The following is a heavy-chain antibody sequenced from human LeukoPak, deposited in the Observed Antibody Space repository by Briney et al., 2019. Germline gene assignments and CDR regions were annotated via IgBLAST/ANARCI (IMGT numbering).Heavy chain of an antibody. V-gene: IGHV1-69*05. Sequence: ASVKVSCKASGGTFSSYAISWVRQAPGQGLEWMGGIIPIFGTANYAQKFQGRVTITTDESTSTAYMELSSLRSEDTAVYYCARVMSSTIVVVPAARVDYYYMDVWGKGTTVTVSS. CDR3: ARVMSSTIVVVPAARVDYYYMDV. CDR2: IIPIFGTA. CDR1: GGTFSSYA. D-gene: IGHD2-2*01. J-gene: IGHJ6*03.